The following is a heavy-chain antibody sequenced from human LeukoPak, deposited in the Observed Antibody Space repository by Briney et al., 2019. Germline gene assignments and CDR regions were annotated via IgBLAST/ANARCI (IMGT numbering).Heavy chain of an antibody. J-gene: IGHJ5*02. D-gene: IGHD3-22*01. V-gene: IGHV1-2*02. Sequence: ASVKVSCKASGYTFTGYYMRWVRQAPGQGLEWMGWINPNSGGTKYAQKFQGRVIMTRDTSISTAYMELSRLRSDDTAIYYCARLYYYDTGGYKYNWFDPWGQGTQVTVSS. CDR3: ARLYYYDTGGYKYNWFDP. CDR2: INPNSGGT. CDR1: GYTFTGYY.